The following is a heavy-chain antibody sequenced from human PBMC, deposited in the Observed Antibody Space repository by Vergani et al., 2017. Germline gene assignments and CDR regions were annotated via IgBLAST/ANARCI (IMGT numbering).Heavy chain of an antibody. J-gene: IGHJ4*02. Sequence: QVQLQQSGPGLVKPSQTLSLTCAISGDSVSSNSSAWNWIRQAPWRGLEWLGRTYYRSKWYNDYAVSVKSRITINPDTSKNQFSLQLNSVTPEDTAVYYCAREEAVAGFNYFDYWGQGTLVTVSS. CDR1: GDSVSSNSSA. CDR2: TYYRSKWYN. D-gene: IGHD6-19*01. V-gene: IGHV6-1*01. CDR3: AREEAVAGFNYFDY.